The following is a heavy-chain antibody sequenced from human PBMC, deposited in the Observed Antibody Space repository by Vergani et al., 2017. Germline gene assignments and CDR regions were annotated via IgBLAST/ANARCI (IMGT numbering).Heavy chain of an antibody. CDR2: ISSSSSYI. D-gene: IGHD2-21*01. V-gene: IGHV3-21*01. Sequence: EVQLVESGGGLVKPGGSLRLSCAASGFTFSSYSMNWVRQAPGKGLEWVSSISSSSSYIYYADSVKGRFTISRDNAKNSLYLQMNSLRAEDTAVYYCARVVEGDKKDYYGMDVWGQGTTVTVSS. J-gene: IGHJ6*02. CDR3: ARVVEGDKKDYYGMDV. CDR1: GFTFSSYS.